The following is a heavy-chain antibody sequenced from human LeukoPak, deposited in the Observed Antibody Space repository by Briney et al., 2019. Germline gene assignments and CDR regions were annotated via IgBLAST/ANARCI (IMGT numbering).Heavy chain of an antibody. Sequence: GGSLRLSCAASGFTLRSYWMSWVRHAPGTGLEWVANIKQDGSEKYYVDSVKGRFTISRDNAKNSLYLQMNSLRAEDTAVYYCARAGTTYNYGRDFDYWGQGTLVTVSS. J-gene: IGHJ4*02. CDR2: IKQDGSEK. D-gene: IGHD5-18*01. V-gene: IGHV3-7*01. CDR3: ARAGTTYNYGRDFDY. CDR1: GFTLRSYW.